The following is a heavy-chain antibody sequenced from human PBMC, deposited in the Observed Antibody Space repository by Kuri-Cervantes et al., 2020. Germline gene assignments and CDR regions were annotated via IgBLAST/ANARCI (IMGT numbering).Heavy chain of an antibody. Sequence: ASVKVSCKASGYTFTSYAMHWVRQAPGQRLEWMGWINPNSGGTNYAQKFQGRVTMTRDTSISTAYMELSRLRSDDTAVYYCARERLAVAGLHGWFDPWGQGTLVTVSS. CDR2: INPNSGGT. CDR3: ARERLAVAGLHGWFDP. V-gene: IGHV1-2*02. CDR1: GYTFTSYA. D-gene: IGHD6-19*01. J-gene: IGHJ5*02.